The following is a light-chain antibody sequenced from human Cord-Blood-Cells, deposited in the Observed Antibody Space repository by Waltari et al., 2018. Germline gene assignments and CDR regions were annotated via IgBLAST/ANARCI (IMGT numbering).Light chain of an antibody. CDR2: DAS. CDR1: QDISNY. CDR3: LQYDNLPMYT. J-gene: IGKJ2*01. Sequence: DIQMTQSPSSLSASVGARVTITCQASQDISNYLNWYQQKPGKAPKLLIYDASLLETGVPSRCSGSGSVTDFTFTTSCLQPEDIATYYCLQYDNLPMYTFGQGTKLEIK. V-gene: IGKV1-33*01.